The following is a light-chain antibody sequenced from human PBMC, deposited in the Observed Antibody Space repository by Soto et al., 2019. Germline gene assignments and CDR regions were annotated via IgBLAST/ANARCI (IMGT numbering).Light chain of an antibody. CDR1: SSDVGAYNY. V-gene: IGLV2-14*01. J-gene: IGLJ2*01. CDR2: EVS. CDR3: SSYTTSSTLVV. Sequence: QSALTQPASVSGSPGQSITISCTGTSSDVGAYNYVSWFQQYPGKAPKLMIYEVSNRPSGVSNRFSGSKSGNTASLTFSGLQAEDEADYYCSSYTTSSTLVVFGGGTKVTVL.